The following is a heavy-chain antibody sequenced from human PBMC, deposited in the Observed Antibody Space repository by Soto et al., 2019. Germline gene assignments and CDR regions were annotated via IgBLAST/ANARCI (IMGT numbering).Heavy chain of an antibody. V-gene: IGHV4-39*01. J-gene: IGHJ6*03. CDR1: GVSVSSTDYY. CDR3: ARLLLSHDGYMGV. D-gene: IGHD3-3*01. Sequence: QMQLQESGQGLVKPSETLSLTCNVSGVSVSSTDYYWGWISQPPGKGLEWIGSIYYSASTSYNPSLRNRVSDSVDTSQNQFSLRLNSVTAAATAVYYWARLLLSHDGYMGVWGKGTTVTVSS. CDR2: IYYSAST.